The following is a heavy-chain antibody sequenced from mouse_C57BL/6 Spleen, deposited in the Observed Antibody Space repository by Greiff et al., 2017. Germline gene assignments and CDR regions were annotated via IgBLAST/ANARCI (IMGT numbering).Heavy chain of an antibody. V-gene: IGHV1-55*01. D-gene: IGHD2-4*01. CDR3: ARNYDVYFDY. CDR2: IYPGSGST. CDR1: GYTFTSYW. J-gene: IGHJ2*01. Sequence: VQLQQPGAELVKPGASVKMSCKASGYTFTSYWITWVKQRPGQGLEWIGDIYPGSGSTNYNEKFKSKATLPVDTSSSTAYMHLSSLTSEDSAVYYCARNYDVYFDYWGQGTTLTVSS.